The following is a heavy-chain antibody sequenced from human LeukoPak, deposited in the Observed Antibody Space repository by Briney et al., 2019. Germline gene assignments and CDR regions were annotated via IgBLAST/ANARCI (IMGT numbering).Heavy chain of an antibody. V-gene: IGHV4-34*01. CDR2: INHSGST. CDR1: GGSFSGYY. D-gene: IGHD1-26*01. CDR3: WAIVVSTKLDY. Sequence: KPSETLSLTCAVYGGSFSGYYWSWIRQPPGKGLEWIGEINHSGSTNYNPSLKSRVTISVDTSKNQFSLKLSSVTAADTAVYYCWAIVVSTKLDYWGQGTLVTVSS. J-gene: IGHJ4*02.